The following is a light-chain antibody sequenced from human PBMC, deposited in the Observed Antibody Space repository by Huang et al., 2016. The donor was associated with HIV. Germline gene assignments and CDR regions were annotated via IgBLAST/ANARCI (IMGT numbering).Light chain of an antibody. CDR1: QSVGSK. J-gene: IGKJ2*01. CDR3: QQYNNWPYT. CDR2: GAS. V-gene: IGKV3-15*01. Sequence: DTVMTQTPATLCVSPGARATLSCRASQSVGSKLAWFQQKPGQAPRLLIHGASTRATGFPARFSGSGSGTEFTLTISSLQSEDFAVYYCQQYNNWPYTFGQGTKLEIK.